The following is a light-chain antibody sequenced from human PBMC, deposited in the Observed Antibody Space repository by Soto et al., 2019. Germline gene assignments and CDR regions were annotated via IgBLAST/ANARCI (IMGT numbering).Light chain of an antibody. CDR1: SSDVGGYNF. Sequence: QSALTQPPSASGSLGQSVTISCTGSSSDVGGYNFVSWFQQHPGKAPKLMIYEVSKRPSGVPDRFSGSKSGNTASLTVSGLQAEDEADYYCSSYTSTSSYVFATGTKVTVL. CDR3: SSYTSTSSYV. CDR2: EVS. V-gene: IGLV2-8*01. J-gene: IGLJ1*01.